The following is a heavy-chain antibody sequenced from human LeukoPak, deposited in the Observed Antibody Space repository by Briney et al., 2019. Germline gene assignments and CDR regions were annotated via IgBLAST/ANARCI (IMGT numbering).Heavy chain of an antibody. V-gene: IGHV4-59*01. CDR1: GGSISSYY. Sequence: SETLSLTCTVSGGSISSYYWSWIRQPPGRGLEWIGYIYYSGSTNYNPSLKSRVTISVDTSKNQFSLKLSSVTAADTAVYYCAADRGVQLWYNFDYWGQGTLVTVSS. CDR2: IYYSGST. D-gene: IGHD5-18*01. J-gene: IGHJ4*02. CDR3: AADRGVQLWYNFDY.